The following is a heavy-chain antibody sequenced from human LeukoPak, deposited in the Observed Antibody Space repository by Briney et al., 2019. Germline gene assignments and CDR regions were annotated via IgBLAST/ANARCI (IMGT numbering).Heavy chain of an antibody. CDR3: ARPPGYDSDY. V-gene: IGHV3-21*01. CDR2: ISSSSSYI. Sequence: PGGSLSLLRAASGFTFGTYSVNWVRQAPGKGLEWVSSISSSSSYIYYADSVKGRFTISRDNAKNSLYLQMNSLRAEDTAVYYCARPPGYDSDYWGQGWLVTVSS. D-gene: IGHD5-12*01. J-gene: IGHJ4*01. CDR1: GFTFGTYS.